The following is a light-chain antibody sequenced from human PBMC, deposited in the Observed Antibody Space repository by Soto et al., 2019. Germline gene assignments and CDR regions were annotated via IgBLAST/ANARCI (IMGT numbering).Light chain of an antibody. CDR3: CSYAVTNILV. CDR1: SSDVGSYNL. J-gene: IGLJ2*01. CDR2: EGS. V-gene: IGLV2-23*01. Sequence: QSALTQPASVSGSPGQSITISCTGTSSDVGSYNLVSWFQQHPGKAPKLMIYEGSKRPSGGSNRFSGSKSGNTASLTISGLQAEDEADYYCCSYAVTNILVVGGGTKVTVL.